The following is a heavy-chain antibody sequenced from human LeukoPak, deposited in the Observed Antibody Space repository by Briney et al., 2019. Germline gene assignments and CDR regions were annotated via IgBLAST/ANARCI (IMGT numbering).Heavy chain of an antibody. CDR2: ISSSSSYI. Sequence: PGGSLRLSCAASGFTFSSYSMNWVRQAPGKGLEWVSSISSSSSYIYYADSVKGRFTISRDNAKNSLYLQMNSLRAEDTAVYYCARDWDTVTTFGDWFDPWGQGTLVTVSS. CDR1: GFTFSSYS. D-gene: IGHD4-17*01. CDR3: ARDWDTVTTFGDWFDP. V-gene: IGHV3-21*01. J-gene: IGHJ5*02.